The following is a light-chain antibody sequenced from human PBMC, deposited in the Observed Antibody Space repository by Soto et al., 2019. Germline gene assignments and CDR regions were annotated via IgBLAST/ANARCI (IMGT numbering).Light chain of an antibody. CDR3: QKYDRAPFT. Sequence: DIQMPQSPSSLSASVGARVTITRRASQDIGYFLTWYQQRPGKVPKLIIYSASSLFSGAPSRFSGSGSGTDFTLTIFNLQPDDVATYYCQKYDRAPFTVGPGTRVESK. J-gene: IGKJ3*01. V-gene: IGKV1-27*01. CDR1: QDIGYF. CDR2: SAS.